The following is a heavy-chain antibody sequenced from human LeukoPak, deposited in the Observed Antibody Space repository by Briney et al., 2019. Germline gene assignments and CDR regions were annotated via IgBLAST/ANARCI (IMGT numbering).Heavy chain of an antibody. V-gene: IGHV3-23*03. Sequence: GGSLRLSCAASGFSFSNYDMTWVRQAPGKGLEWVSSIGTGGNRKEYVDSVKGRFTISRDNSENTVFLQMNSLRAEDTAVYHCAKGGLGAYYWYGMDVWGQGTTVTVSS. J-gene: IGHJ6*02. CDR2: IGTGGNRK. CDR3: AKGGLGAYYWYGMDV. D-gene: IGHD1-26*01. CDR1: GFSFSNYD.